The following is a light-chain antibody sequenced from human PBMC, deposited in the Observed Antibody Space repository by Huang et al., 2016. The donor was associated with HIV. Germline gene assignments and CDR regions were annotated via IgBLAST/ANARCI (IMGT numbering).Light chain of an antibody. V-gene: IGKV1-33*01. CDR3: QQYDTLPYT. J-gene: IGKJ2*01. CDR1: QDITDY. CDR2: EAS. Sequence: DIQVTQSPSSLSASVGDRVTITCQASQDITDYLNWYKQTPGKAPKLLIAEASNLASGVPSRFSGTRSGTDFTLTITSLQPEDIATYYCQQYDTLPYTFGQGTKLEI.